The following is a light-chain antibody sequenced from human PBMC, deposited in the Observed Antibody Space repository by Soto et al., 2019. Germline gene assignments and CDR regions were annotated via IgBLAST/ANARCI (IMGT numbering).Light chain of an antibody. CDR1: SSNIGAGYE. Sequence: QSVLTQPPSVSEAPGQRVTISCTGSSSNIGAGYEAHWYQQVPGTAPKLLIYENNKRPSGGPDRFSGSKSGTSASLAITGLQAEDGAEYYCQSYDSSLSGYVFGTGTKVTVL. J-gene: IGLJ1*01. V-gene: IGLV1-40*01. CDR2: ENN. CDR3: QSYDSSLSGYV.